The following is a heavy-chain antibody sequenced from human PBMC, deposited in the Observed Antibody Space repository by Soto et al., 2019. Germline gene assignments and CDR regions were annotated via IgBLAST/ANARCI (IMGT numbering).Heavy chain of an antibody. J-gene: IGHJ4*02. CDR3: ARDGGYSSGWYQFDY. CDR2: ISRSNSYI. CDR1: GFTFSSYS. V-gene: IGHV3-21*06. Sequence: EMQLVESGGGLVKPGGSLRLSCAASGFTFSSYSMNWVRQAPGKGLEWVASISRSNSYIYYADSVKGRFTISRDNAKNSLYLQMNSLRAEDTAVYYCARDGGYSSGWYQFDYWGQGTLVTVSS. D-gene: IGHD6-19*01.